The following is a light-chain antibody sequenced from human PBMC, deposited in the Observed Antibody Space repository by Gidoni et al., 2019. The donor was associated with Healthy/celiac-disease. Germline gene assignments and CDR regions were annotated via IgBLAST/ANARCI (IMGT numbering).Light chain of an antibody. CDR1: SNNVGNQG. V-gene: IGLV10-54*04. CDR2: RNN. Sequence: QAGLTQPPSVSKGLRQTATLTCTGNSNNVGNQGAAWLQQHQGHPPKLLSYRNNNRPSGIPERFSASRSGNTASLTITGLQPEDEADYYCSAWDSSLSAWVFGGGTKLTVL. J-gene: IGLJ3*02. CDR3: SAWDSSLSAWV.